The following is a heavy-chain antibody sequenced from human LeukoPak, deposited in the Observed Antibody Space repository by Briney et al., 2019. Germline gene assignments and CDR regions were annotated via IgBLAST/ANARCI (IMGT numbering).Heavy chain of an antibody. CDR1: GFTFSSYA. CDR2: ISYDGSNK. D-gene: IGHD5-18*01. CDR3: ARDQYSYGLRY. Sequence: GGSLRLSCAASGFTFSSYAMHWVRQAPGKGLEWVAVISYDGSNKYYADSVKGRFTISRDNSKNTLYLQMNSLRAEDTAVYYCARDQYSYGLRYWGQGTLVTVSS. V-gene: IGHV3-30*04. J-gene: IGHJ4*02.